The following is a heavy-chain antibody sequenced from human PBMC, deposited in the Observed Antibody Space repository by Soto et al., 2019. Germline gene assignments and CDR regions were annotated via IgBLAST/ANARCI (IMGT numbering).Heavy chain of an antibody. V-gene: IGHV3-53*04. CDR3: ARVATWLAHVFDI. CDR1: GFTVSSDY. CDR2: IYIGGGT. D-gene: IGHD6-19*01. J-gene: IGHJ3*02. Sequence: EVQLVESGGGLVQPGGSLRLSCAVSGFTVSSDYMSWVRQAPGKGLEWVSVIYIGGGTSYADSVKGRFTISRHNSKNTLYLQMNSLRADDAAVYYCARVATWLAHVFDIWGQGTMVAVSS.